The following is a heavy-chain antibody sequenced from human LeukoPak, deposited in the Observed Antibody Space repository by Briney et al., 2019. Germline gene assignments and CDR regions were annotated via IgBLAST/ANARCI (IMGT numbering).Heavy chain of an antibody. Sequence: TGGSLRLSCAASGFTFSSFAMSWVRQAPGKGLEWVSAISGSGGTIYYADSVKGRFTISRDNAKNTLYLQMNSLRAEDTAVYYCAGGPDCSSASCIYFDYWGQGTLVTVSS. CDR2: ISGSGGTI. V-gene: IGHV3-23*01. CDR3: AGGPDCSSASCIYFDY. J-gene: IGHJ4*02. CDR1: GFTFSSFA. D-gene: IGHD2-2*01.